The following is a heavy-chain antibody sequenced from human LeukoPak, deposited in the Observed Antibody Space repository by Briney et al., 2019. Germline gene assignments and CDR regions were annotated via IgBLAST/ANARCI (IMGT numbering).Heavy chain of an antibody. V-gene: IGHV1-2*02. D-gene: IGHD1-26*01. CDR1: GYTFTVYY. CDR3: AGPWDQVGFDP. J-gene: IGHJ5*02. Sequence: GASVTVSCKASGYTFTVYYLHWVRQAPGQGLEWMGWIYPKTGGTSYAQKFQGRVTMTRDTSISTAYMELIGLRSDDTAVYYCAGPWDQVGFDPWGQGTLVSVSS. CDR2: IYPKTGGT.